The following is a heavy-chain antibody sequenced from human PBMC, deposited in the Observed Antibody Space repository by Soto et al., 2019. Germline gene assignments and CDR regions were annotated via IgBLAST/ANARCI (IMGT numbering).Heavy chain of an antibody. CDR2: SSYNGGT. V-gene: IGHV4-39*01. Sequence: SETLSLTCTVSADSSTISDSYWGWLRQPPGKGLQWIGSSSYNGGTFYNPSLKGRVAISVDPSKKHSSLQVTSVSAADTAVYYCARHRIEVVWRGFDYWGQGSPVTVSS. CDR1: ADSSTISDSY. J-gene: IGHJ4*02. CDR3: ARHRIEVVWRGFDY. D-gene: IGHD1-1*01.